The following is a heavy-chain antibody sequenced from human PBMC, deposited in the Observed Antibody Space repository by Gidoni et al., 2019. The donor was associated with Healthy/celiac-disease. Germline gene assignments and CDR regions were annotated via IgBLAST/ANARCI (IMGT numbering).Heavy chain of an antibody. D-gene: IGHD2-21*02. J-gene: IGHJ2*01. V-gene: IGHV1-46*03. CDR2: INPSGGST. Sequence: QVQLVQSGAEVKKPGASVKVSCKASGYTFTSYYMHWVRQAPGPGLEWMGIINPSGGSTSYAKKFQGRVTMTRDTSTSTVYMELSSLRSEDTAVYYCARAEIVVVTAHYWYFDLWGRGTLVTVSS. CDR1: GYTFTSYY. CDR3: ARAEIVVVTAHYWYFDL.